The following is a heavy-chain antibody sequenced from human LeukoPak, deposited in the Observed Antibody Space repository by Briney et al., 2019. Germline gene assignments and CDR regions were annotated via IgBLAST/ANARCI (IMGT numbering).Heavy chain of an antibody. CDR3: ARGGELLNY. CDR2: IYTSGST. CDR1: GGSVSSGDYY. D-gene: IGHD1-7*01. V-gene: IGHV4-61*02. J-gene: IGHJ4*02. Sequence: SSETLSLTCTVSGGSVSSGDYYWSWIRQPAGKGLEWIGRIYTSGSTSYSPSLKSRVTISLDTSKNQFSLRLSSVTAADTAVYYCARGGELLNYLGQGTLITVSS.